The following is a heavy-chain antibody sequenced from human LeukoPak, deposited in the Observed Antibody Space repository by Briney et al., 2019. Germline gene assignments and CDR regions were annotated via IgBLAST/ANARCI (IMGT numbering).Heavy chain of an antibody. CDR3: ARVYCSGGSCYWFDP. D-gene: IGHD2-15*01. CDR2: IYYSGST. Sequence: SQTLSLTCPLAAGSISSGGYYCSWIRQHPGKGLEWIGYIYYSGSTYYNPPLKSRVTISVETSKNQFSLKLSSVTAADTAVYYCARVYCSGGSCYWFDPWGQGTLVTVSS. J-gene: IGHJ5*02. CDR1: AGSISSGGYY. V-gene: IGHV4-31*03.